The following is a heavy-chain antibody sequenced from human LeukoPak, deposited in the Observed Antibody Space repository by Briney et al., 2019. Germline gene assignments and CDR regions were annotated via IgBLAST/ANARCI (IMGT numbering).Heavy chain of an antibody. CDR2: ISGSGGST. Sequence: GGSLRLSCAASGFTFSSHGMNWVRQAPGKGLEWVSAISGSGGSTYYADSVKGRFTISRDNAKNTLYLQMNSLRVDDTAVYYCARDWYHAIDYWGQGTLVTVSS. D-gene: IGHD2-2*01. CDR3: ARDWYHAIDY. V-gene: IGHV3-23*01. J-gene: IGHJ4*02. CDR1: GFTFSSHG.